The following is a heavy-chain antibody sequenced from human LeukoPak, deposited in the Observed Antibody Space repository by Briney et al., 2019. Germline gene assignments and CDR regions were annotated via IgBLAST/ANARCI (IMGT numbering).Heavy chain of an antibody. D-gene: IGHD3-10*01. CDR2: MYHSGST. CDR1: GGSISSNNW. V-gene: IGHV4-4*02. Sequence: PSETLSLTCVVSGGSISSNNWWSWVRQPPGKGLEWIGEMYHSGSTNYNPSLKSRVTMSVDTSKNQFSLKLSTVTAADTAVYYCARTYYGSGNWFDPWGQGTLVTVSS. CDR3: ARTYYGSGNWFDP. J-gene: IGHJ5*02.